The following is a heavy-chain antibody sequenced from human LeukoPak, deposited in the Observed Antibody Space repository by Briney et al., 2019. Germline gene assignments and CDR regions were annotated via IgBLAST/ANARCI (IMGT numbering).Heavy chain of an antibody. Sequence: ASVKVSCKASGYTFTSYGISWVRQAPGQGLEWMGWISAYNGNTNYAQKLQGRVTMTTDTSTSTAYMELRSLRSGDAAVYYCARWVPYCSGGSCYSVEPYYYYGMDVWGQGTTVTVSS. CDR1: GYTFTSYG. CDR2: ISAYNGNT. J-gene: IGHJ6*02. V-gene: IGHV1-18*01. D-gene: IGHD2-15*01. CDR3: ARWVPYCSGGSCYSVEPYYYYGMDV.